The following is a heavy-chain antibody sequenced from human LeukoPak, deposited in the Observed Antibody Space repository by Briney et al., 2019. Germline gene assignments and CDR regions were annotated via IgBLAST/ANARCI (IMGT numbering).Heavy chain of an antibody. CDR3: ASNPIAYCGGDCHGAFDI. V-gene: IGHV5-51*01. J-gene: IGHJ3*02. CDR2: IYPGDSDT. Sequence: GESLKISCKGSGYSFTSYWIGWVRQMPGKGLEWMGIIYPGDSDTRYSPSFQGQVTISADKSISTAYLQWSSLKAPDTAMYYCASNPIAYCGGDCHGAFDIWGQGTMVTVSS. CDR1: GYSFTSYW. D-gene: IGHD2-21*02.